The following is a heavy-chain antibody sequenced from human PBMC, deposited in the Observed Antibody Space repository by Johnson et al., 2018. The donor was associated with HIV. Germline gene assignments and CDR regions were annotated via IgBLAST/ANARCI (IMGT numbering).Heavy chain of an antibody. J-gene: IGHJ3*02. CDR3: ARVDWLTVITSPDAFDI. V-gene: IGHV3-30*03. CDR2: ISYDGSNK. CDR1: GFTFSSYG. D-gene: IGHD4-23*01. Sequence: QVQLVESGGGVVQPGRSLRLSCAASGFTFSSYGMHWVRQAPGKGLEWVAVISYDGSNKYYADSVKGRFTISRDNSKNTLYLQMNSLRTEDTAVYYCARVDWLTVITSPDAFDIWGQGTMVTVSS.